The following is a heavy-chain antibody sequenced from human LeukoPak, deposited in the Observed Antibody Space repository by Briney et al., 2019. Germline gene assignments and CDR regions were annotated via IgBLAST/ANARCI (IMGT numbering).Heavy chain of an antibody. CDR3: ARDEDAY. V-gene: IGHV4-61*02. CDR2: IYTTGTT. Sequence: KTSETLSLTCTVSGGSISSGNYFWSWIRQPAGKGLEWIGRIYTTGTTNYNPSLKSRVTISIDTSKNQFSLKLSSVTAADTAVYYCARDEDAYWGQGTLVTVSS. D-gene: IGHD5-24*01. J-gene: IGHJ4*02. CDR1: GGSISSGNYF.